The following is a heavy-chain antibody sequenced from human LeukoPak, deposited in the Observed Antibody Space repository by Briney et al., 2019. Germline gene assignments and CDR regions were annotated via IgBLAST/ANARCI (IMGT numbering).Heavy chain of an antibody. Sequence: PSETLSLTCAVYGGSFSGYDWSWIRQPPGKGLEWIGEINHSGSTNYNPSLKSRGTISADTSKKQFSLKLSSVTAADTAVYYCARGYRGRSSWYVNWGQGTLVTVSS. CDR3: ARGYRGRSSWYVN. CDR2: INHSGST. CDR1: GGSFSGYD. D-gene: IGHD6-13*01. V-gene: IGHV4-34*01. J-gene: IGHJ4*02.